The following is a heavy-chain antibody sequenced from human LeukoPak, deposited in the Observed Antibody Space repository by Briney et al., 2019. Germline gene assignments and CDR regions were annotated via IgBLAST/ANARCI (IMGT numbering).Heavy chain of an antibody. CDR3: ARGPRGYYDSSGYFSY. CDR2: MNPDGSEK. CDR1: GFTFSTYW. J-gene: IGHJ4*02. V-gene: IGHV3-7*01. Sequence: PGGSLRLSCAASGFTFSTYWMTWVRQAPGKGLEWVANMNPDGSEKYYVDSVKGRFTISRDNAKNSLYLQMNSLRAEDTAVYYCARGPRGYYDSSGYFSYWGQGTLVTVSS. D-gene: IGHD3-22*01.